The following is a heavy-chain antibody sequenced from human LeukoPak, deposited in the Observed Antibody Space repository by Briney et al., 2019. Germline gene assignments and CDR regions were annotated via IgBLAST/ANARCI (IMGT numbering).Heavy chain of an antibody. CDR3: ARGVGYCSGGSCYYNWFDP. Sequence: ASVKVSCKASGYTFTSYDINWVRQATGPGLEWMGWMNPNSGNTGYAQKFQGRVTMTRNTSISTAYMELSSLRSEDTAVYYCARGVGYCSGGSCYYNWFDPWGQGTLVTVSS. CDR1: GYTFTSYD. D-gene: IGHD2-15*01. J-gene: IGHJ5*02. CDR2: MNPNSGNT. V-gene: IGHV1-8*01.